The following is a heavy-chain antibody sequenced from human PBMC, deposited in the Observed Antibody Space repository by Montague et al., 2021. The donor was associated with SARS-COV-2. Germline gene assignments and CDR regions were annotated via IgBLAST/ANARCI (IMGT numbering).Heavy chain of an antibody. J-gene: IGHJ4*02. CDR2: ISISGST. Sequence: TLSLTCTVSGGSIGSGSYYWSWIRQPAGKGLEWIGRISISGSTSYNPSLKSRVTISVDTSKNQFSLKLSSVTAADTAVYYCARDIAVAGLFDYWGQGTLVTVSS. CDR1: GGSIGSGSYY. CDR3: ARDIAVAGLFDY. V-gene: IGHV4-61*02. D-gene: IGHD6-19*01.